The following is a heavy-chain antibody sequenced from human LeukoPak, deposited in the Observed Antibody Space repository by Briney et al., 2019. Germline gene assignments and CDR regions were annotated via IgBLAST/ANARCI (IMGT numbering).Heavy chain of an antibody. CDR1: GGSISSYY. CDR3: GRRTYYDTLTGYNYWYFDL. D-gene: IGHD3-9*01. J-gene: IGHJ2*01. CDR2: SNYRGST. Sequence: PSETLSLTCTVSGGSISSYYWSWIRQPPGKGREGIGYSNYRGSTDYNPSLKSRVTFSVDTSKNQFSLRLTSVTAADTAVYYCGRRTYYDTLTGYNYWYFDLWGRGTLVTVSS. V-gene: IGHV4-59*01.